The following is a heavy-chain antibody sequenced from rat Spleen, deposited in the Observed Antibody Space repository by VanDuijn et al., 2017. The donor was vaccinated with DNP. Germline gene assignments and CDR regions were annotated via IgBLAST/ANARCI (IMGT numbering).Heavy chain of an antibody. CDR1: GFTFSNYD. CDR3: AQPFAY. Sequence: EVQLVESGGGLVQPGRSLKLSCAASGFTFSNYDMAWVRQAPKKGLEWVATISYDGSGPYYRDSVKGRFTISRDNAKSTLYLQMDSLRSEDTATYYCAQPFAYWGQGTLVTVSS. J-gene: IGHJ3*01. CDR2: ISYDGSGP. D-gene: IGHD3-4*01. V-gene: IGHV5S10*01.